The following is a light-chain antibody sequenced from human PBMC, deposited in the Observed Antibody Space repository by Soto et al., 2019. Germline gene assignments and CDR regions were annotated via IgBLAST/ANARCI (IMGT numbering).Light chain of an antibody. CDR2: GAS. CDR1: QSVNNNY. CDR3: QQYGGSPRT. J-gene: IGKJ1*01. Sequence: EIVLTQSPGSLSLSPGERATLSCRASQSVNNNYLAWYQQKPGQAPRLLIYGASSRATGIPDRFSGSGSGTDFTLTISRLEPEDLAVYFCQQYGGSPRTFGQGTKVEIK. V-gene: IGKV3-20*01.